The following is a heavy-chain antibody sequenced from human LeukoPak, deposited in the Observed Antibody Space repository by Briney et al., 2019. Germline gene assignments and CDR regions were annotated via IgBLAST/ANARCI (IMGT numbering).Heavy chain of an antibody. CDR3: ARDRSPISRHYYYMDV. D-gene: IGHD2/OR15-2a*01. CDR1: GYTFTGYY. Sequence: GASVKVSCKASGYTFTGYYMHWVRQAPGQGLEWMGWINPNSGGTNYAQKFQGRVTMTRDTSISTAYMELSRLRSDDTAVYYCARDRSPISRHYYYMDVWSKGTTVTVSS. V-gene: IGHV1-2*02. CDR2: INPNSGGT. J-gene: IGHJ6*03.